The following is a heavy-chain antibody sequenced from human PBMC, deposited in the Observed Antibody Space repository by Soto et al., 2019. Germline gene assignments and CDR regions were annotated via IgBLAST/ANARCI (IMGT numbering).Heavy chain of an antibody. Sequence: EVQLVESGGGLVQPGGSLRLSCAASGFTFSSYWMHWVRQAPGKGLVWVSRINSDGNRISYADSVKGRVTISRDNAENRVYLQMNSLRAEDTAVYYCARGIKNYYGTDVWGQGTTVIVSS. V-gene: IGHV3-74*01. J-gene: IGHJ6*02. CDR2: INSDGNRI. CDR3: ARGIKNYYGTDV. CDR1: GFTFSSYW. D-gene: IGHD2-15*01.